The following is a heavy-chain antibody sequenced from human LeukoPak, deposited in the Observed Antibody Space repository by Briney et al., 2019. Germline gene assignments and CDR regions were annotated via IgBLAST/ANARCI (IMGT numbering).Heavy chain of an antibody. V-gene: IGHV3-15*01. J-gene: IGHJ4*02. CDR3: NRVLRWELEFDY. CDR2: IKSKTDGGTA. Sequence: GGSLRLSCAASGFTFNNAWMGWVRQAPGKGLEWVGRIKSKTDGGTADYAAPVKGRFTISRDDSKDTLYLQMNSLKTEDTAVYYCNRVLRWELEFDYWGQGTLVTVSS. CDR1: GFTFNNAW. D-gene: IGHD1-26*01.